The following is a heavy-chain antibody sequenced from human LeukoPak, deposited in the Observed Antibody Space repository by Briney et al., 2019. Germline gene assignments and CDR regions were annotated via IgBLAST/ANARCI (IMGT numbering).Heavy chain of an antibody. V-gene: IGHV4-34*01. Sequence: PSETLSLTCAVYGGSFSGYYWSWIRQPPGKGLEWIGEINHSGSTNYNPPLKSRVTISVDTSKNQFSLKLSSVTAADTAVYYCAGGFYWGQGTLVTVSS. CDR2: INHSGST. J-gene: IGHJ4*02. CDR1: GGSFSGYY. CDR3: AGGFY.